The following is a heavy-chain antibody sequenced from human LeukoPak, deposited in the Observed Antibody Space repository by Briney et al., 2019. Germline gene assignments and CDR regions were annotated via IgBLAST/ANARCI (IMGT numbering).Heavy chain of an antibody. V-gene: IGHV3-23*01. Sequence: GGSLRLSCAASGFTFSSYAMTWVRQAPGKGLEWVSSISDSGGDTYYADSVKGRFTVSRDNSKNTLYLQMNSLRAEDTAVFYCAKRVSYSNSAAYFDYWGQGTLVTVSS. D-gene: IGHD6-6*01. CDR3: AKRVSYSNSAAYFDY. CDR1: GFTFSSYA. J-gene: IGHJ4*02. CDR2: ISDSGGDT.